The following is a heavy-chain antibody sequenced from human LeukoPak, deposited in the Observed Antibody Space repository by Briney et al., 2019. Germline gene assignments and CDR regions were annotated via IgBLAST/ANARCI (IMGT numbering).Heavy chain of an antibody. CDR3: ARSTAEYSSSLWFDP. J-gene: IGHJ5*02. V-gene: IGHV3-53*01. CDR2: IYSGGST. D-gene: IGHD6-6*01. Sequence: GGSLRLSCAASGFTVSSNYMSWVRQAPGKGLEWVSVIYSGGSTYYADSVKGRFTISRDNSKNTLYLQMNSLRAEDTAVYYCARSTAEYSSSLWFDPWGQGTLVTVSS. CDR1: GFTVSSNY.